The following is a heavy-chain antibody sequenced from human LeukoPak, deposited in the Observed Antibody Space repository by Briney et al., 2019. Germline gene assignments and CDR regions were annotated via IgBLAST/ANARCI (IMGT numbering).Heavy chain of an antibody. J-gene: IGHJ4*02. CDR3: SGTSIVGPTEIDY. V-gene: IGHV3-23*01. CDR2: ISISGGTT. CDR1: GFIFSSYA. Sequence: GGSLRLSCAASGFIFSSYAMSWVRQAPGKGLEWVSSISISGGTTDYADSAKGRFTISRDNSKNTLYLQMNSLRAEDTAVYYCSGTSIVGPTEIDYWGQGTLVTVSS. D-gene: IGHD1-26*01.